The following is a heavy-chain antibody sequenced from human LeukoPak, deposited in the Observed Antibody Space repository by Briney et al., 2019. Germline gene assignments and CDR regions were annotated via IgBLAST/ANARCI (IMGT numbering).Heavy chain of an antibody. Sequence: SETLSLTCSVSGGSISSSNYYWSWIRQPAGKGLEWIGRIYTSESTNYNPSLKSRVTISVDTSKNQFSLKLSSVTAADTAVYYCARDTAMVPENYYYYYYMDVWGKGTTVTVSS. D-gene: IGHD5-18*01. CDR3: ARDTAMVPENYYYYYYMDV. J-gene: IGHJ6*03. CDR2: IYTSEST. CDR1: GGSISSSNYY. V-gene: IGHV4-61*02.